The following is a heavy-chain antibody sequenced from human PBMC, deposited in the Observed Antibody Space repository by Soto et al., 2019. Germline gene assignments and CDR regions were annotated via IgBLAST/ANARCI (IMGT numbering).Heavy chain of an antibody. V-gene: IGHV1-69*13. CDR1: GGTFSSYA. CDR2: IIPIFGTA. CDR3: AWGDPDNNYCYGMDV. J-gene: IGHJ6*02. D-gene: IGHD3-16*01. Sequence: SVKVSCKASGGTFSSYAISWVRQAPGQGLEWMGGIIPIFGTANYAQKFQGRVTITADESTSTAYMELSSLRSEDTAVYYCAWGDPDNNYCYGMDVWGQGTTVTVSS.